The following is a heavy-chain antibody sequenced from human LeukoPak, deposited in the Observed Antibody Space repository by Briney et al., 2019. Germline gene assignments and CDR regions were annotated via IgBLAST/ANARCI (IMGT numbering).Heavy chain of an antibody. J-gene: IGHJ5*02. CDR2: IYSSGST. D-gene: IGHD2-15*01. CDR3: ARDPYCSGGSCYLNWFDP. Sequence: SETLSLTCAVSGGSISSYYWSWIRQPAGKGLEWIGRIYSSGSTNYNPSLKSRVTMSVDTSNNQFSLKLSSVTAADTAVYYCARDPYCSGGSCYLNWFDPWGQGTLVTVSS. V-gene: IGHV4-4*07. CDR1: GGSISSYY.